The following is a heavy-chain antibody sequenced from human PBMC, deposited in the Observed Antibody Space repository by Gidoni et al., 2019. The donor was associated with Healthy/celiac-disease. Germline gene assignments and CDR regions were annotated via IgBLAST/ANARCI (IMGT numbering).Heavy chain of an antibody. CDR2: ISSSSSYI. V-gene: IGHV3-21*01. J-gene: IGHJ1*01. CDR3: AREVAGIFRYFQH. Sequence: EVQLVESGGGLVKPGGSLRLSCAASGFTFSSYSMNWVRQAPGKGLEWVSSISSSSSYIYYADSVKGRFTISRDNAKNSLYLQMNSLRAEDTAVYYCAREVAGIFRYFQHWGQGTLVTVSS. D-gene: IGHD6-19*01. CDR1: GFTFSSYS.